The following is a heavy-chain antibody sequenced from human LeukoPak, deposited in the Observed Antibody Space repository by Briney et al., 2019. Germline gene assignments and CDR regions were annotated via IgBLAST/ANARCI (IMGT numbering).Heavy chain of an antibody. CDR2: IYTSGST. Sequence: PSETLSLTCTVSGGSISSYYWSWIRQPAGKGLEWIGRIYTSGSTNYNPSLKSRVTMSVDTSKNQFSLKLSSVTAADTAVYYCARGRGGILTGYRRAYMDVWGKGTTVTVSS. CDR1: GGSISSYY. CDR3: ARGRGGILTGYRRAYMDV. D-gene: IGHD3-9*01. J-gene: IGHJ6*03. V-gene: IGHV4-4*07.